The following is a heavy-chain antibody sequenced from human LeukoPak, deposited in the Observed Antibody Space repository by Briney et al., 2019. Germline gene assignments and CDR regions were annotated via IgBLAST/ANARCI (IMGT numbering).Heavy chain of an antibody. D-gene: IGHD3-10*01. J-gene: IGHJ4*02. Sequence: GGSLRLSCAASGFTFSSYNMNWVRQAPGKGLEWISYINTSGRTIYYADSVKGRFTISRDNARNSLYLQMSNLRVEDTTVYYCAREDRGIDYWGQGALVTVSS. V-gene: IGHV3-48*04. CDR3: AREDRGIDY. CDR1: GFTFSSYN. CDR2: INTSGRTI.